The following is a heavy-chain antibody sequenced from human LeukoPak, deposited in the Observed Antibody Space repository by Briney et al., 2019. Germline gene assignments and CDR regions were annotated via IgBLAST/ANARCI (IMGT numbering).Heavy chain of an antibody. CDR2: IYSGGST. CDR1: GFTPIHHW. J-gene: IGHJ3*02. Sequence: GGSLRLSCSLSGFTPIHHWMAWVRQAPGKGLEWVSVIYSGGSTYYADSVKGRFTISRDNSKNTLYLQMNSLRAEDTAVYYCAREGELLRGAFDIWGQGTMVTVSS. D-gene: IGHD1-26*01. CDR3: AREGELLRGAFDI. V-gene: IGHV3-53*01.